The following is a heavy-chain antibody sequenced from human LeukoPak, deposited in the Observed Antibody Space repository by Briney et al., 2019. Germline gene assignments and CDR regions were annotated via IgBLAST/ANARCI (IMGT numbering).Heavy chain of an antibody. CDR2: INGDGSIT. Sequence: PGGSLRLSCAASGFTFRSYWMHWVRQAPGKGLVWVSRINGDGSITSYADSVTGRFTISRDNAKNTLYLQMNSLRAEDTAVYYCARSGYSYAAGAFDIWGQGTMVTVSS. CDR1: GFTFRSYW. J-gene: IGHJ3*02. D-gene: IGHD3-3*01. CDR3: ARSGYSYAAGAFDI. V-gene: IGHV3-74*01.